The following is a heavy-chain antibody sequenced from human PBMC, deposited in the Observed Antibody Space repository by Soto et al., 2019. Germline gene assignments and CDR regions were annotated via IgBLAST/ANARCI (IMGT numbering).Heavy chain of an antibody. V-gene: IGHV1-69*12. CDR2: VIPIFGTA. J-gene: IGHJ4*02. CDR1: GGPFSSYA. Sequence: QVQLVQSGAEVKKPGSSVKVSCKASGGPFSSYAIIWVRQAPGQGLEWMGGVIPIFGTANYAHRFQGRVTITADESTITAYMELRSLRSEDTAVYYCAVGRDYYDSSGDASFDFWGQGTLVTVSS. D-gene: IGHD3-22*01. CDR3: AVGRDYYDSSGDASFDF.